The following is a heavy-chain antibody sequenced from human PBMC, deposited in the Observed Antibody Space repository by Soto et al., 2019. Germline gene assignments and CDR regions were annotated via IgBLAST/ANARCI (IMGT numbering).Heavy chain of an antibody. J-gene: IGHJ5*02. V-gene: IGHV3-30-3*01. CDR3: ARDLGGVTILGVLT. CDR2: ISYDGSRL. Sequence: QVQLVESGGGVVQPGRSLRLSCVASGFTFNNYVMHWVRQAPGKGLEWVAVISYDGSRLYNADSVKGRFTISRDNSKNTLYLQMDSLRAEDTAVYYCARDLGGVTILGVLTWGQGTLVTVSS. CDR1: GFTFNNYV. D-gene: IGHD3-3*01.